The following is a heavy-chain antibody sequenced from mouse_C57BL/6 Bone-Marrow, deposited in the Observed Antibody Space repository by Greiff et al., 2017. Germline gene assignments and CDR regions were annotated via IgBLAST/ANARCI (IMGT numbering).Heavy chain of an antibody. CDR1: GFNFKDDY. V-gene: IGHV14-4*01. CDR3: TTFGYCYGLWYFDV. D-gene: IGHD1-1*01. CDR2: IDPENGDT. Sequence: EVMLVESGAELVRPGASVKLSCTASGFNFKDDYMHWVKQRPEQGLEWIGWIDPENGDTEYASKFQGKATITADTSSNTAYLQLSSLTSEDTAVYYCTTFGYCYGLWYFDVWGTGTTVTVSS. J-gene: IGHJ1*03.